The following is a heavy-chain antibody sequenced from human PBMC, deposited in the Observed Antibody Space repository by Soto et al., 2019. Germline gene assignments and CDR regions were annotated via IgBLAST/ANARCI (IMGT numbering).Heavy chain of an antibody. CDR3: ARPSYGGCSYGYLGFGYYGMDV. V-gene: IGHV4-39*01. Sequence: SETLSLTCTVSGGSISSSSYYWGWIRQPPGKGLEWIGSIYYSGSTYYNPSLKSRVTISADTSRNQFSLKLSSVTAADTAVYYCARPSYGGCSYGYLGFGYYGMDVWGQGTTVTVSS. CDR1: GGSISSSSYY. D-gene: IGHD5-18*01. CDR2: IYYSGST. J-gene: IGHJ6*02.